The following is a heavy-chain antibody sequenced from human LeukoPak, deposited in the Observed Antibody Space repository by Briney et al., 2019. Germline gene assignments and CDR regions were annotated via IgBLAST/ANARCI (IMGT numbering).Heavy chain of an antibody. CDR1: GGSISSSSYY. Sequence: SENLSLTCTVSGGSISSSSYYWGWIRQPPGKGLEWIGCIYYSGSTYYNPSLKSRVTISVDTSKNQFSLKLSSVTAADTAVYYCARHPGRYSYGIDYWGQGTLVTVSS. CDR3: ARHPGRYSYGIDY. CDR2: IYYSGST. J-gene: IGHJ4*02. V-gene: IGHV4-39*01. D-gene: IGHD5-18*01.